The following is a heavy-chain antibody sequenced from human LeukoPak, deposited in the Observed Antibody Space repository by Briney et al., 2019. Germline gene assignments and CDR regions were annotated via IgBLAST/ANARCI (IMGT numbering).Heavy chain of an antibody. V-gene: IGHV1-18*01. CDR3: ARVRYCSSTSCYNGPRDAFDI. CDR1: GYTFTSYG. Sequence: GASVKVSCKASGYTFTSYGISWVRQAPGQGLEWMGWISAYNGNTNHAQKLQGRVTMTTDTSTSTAYMELRSLRSDDTAVYYCARVRYCSSTSCYNGPRDAFDIWGQGTMVTVSS. CDR2: ISAYNGNT. J-gene: IGHJ3*02. D-gene: IGHD2-2*02.